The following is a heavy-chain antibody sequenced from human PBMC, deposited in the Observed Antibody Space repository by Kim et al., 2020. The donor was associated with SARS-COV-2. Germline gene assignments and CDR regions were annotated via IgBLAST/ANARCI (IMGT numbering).Heavy chain of an antibody. V-gene: IGHV1-69*13. D-gene: IGHD3-16*01. CDR3: ARSPPTLPLGEPATYFDY. J-gene: IGHJ4*02. CDR1: GGTFSSYA. CDR2: IIPIFGTA. Sequence: SVKVSCKASGGTFSSYAISWVRQAPGQGLEWMGGIIPIFGTANYAQKFQGRVTITADESTSTAYMELSSLRSEDTAVYYCARSPPTLPLGEPATYFDYWGQGTLVTVSS.